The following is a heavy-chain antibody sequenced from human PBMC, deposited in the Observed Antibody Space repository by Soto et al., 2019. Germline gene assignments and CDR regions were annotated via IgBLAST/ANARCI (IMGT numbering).Heavy chain of an antibody. CDR3: ARGRYGDY. CDR2: ISAHNGNT. J-gene: IGHJ4*02. Sequence: QVHLVQSGAEVKKPGASVKVSCQGSGYAFTTYGITWVRQAPGQGLEWMGWISAHNGNTNYAQKLQGRVTVTRDTSTSTAYMGLRSLSSDDTAVYYCARGRYGDYWGQGALVTVSS. V-gene: IGHV1-18*01. D-gene: IGHD1-1*01. CDR1: GYAFTTYG.